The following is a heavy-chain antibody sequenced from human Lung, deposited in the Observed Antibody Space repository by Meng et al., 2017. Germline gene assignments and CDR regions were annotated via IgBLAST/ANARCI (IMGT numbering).Heavy chain of an antibody. CDR2: INPSDGYT. J-gene: IGHJ5*02. CDR3: TRDHSTADVTVWWFDP. Sequence: QVQLVQSGAEVKNPGASVKVSCKASGYPFTGHWMHWVRQAPGQGLEWMGIINPSDGYTMYEQKFQDRITITGDTSTGTVYMELSGLRSEDTAVYYCTRDHSTADVTVWWFDPWGQGTLVTVSS. D-gene: IGHD4-17*01. V-gene: IGHV1-46*01. CDR1: GYPFTGHW.